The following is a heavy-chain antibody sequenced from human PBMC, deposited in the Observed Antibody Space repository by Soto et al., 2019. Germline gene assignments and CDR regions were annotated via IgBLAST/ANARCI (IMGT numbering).Heavy chain of an antibody. D-gene: IGHD6-6*01. Sequence: SETLSLTCSIYSGSFSGFYWSWSRQPPGKRLEWIGEISQSGSTNYNPSIKSRVSISVDTSKNQFSLNLTSVTAADTVLYYCARAPKVSGSSQTRPDFWGQGALVTVSS. CDR3: ARAPKVSGSSQTRPDF. CDR1: SGSFSGFY. CDR2: ISQSGST. V-gene: IGHV4-34*01. J-gene: IGHJ4*02.